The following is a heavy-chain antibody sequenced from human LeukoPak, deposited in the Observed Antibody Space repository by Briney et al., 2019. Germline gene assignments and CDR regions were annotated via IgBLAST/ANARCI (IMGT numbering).Heavy chain of an antibody. CDR3: ARGRGLDY. CDR1: GFTFSNYW. CDR2: IKQDGSEK. J-gene: IGHJ4*02. Sequence: GGSLRLSCAASGFTFSNYWTSWVRQAPGRGLECVASIKQDGSEKHYVDSVKGRFSISRDNAQTSLYLQMNSLRAEDTAMYYCARGRGLDYWGQGTLVTVSS. V-gene: IGHV3-7*01. D-gene: IGHD3-10*01.